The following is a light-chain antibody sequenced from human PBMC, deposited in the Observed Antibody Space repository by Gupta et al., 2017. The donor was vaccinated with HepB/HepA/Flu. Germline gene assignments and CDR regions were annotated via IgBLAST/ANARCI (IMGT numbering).Light chain of an antibody. V-gene: IGKV1-9*01. CDR2: TAS. CDR3: QQRHSSPFT. J-gene: IGKJ5*01. CDR1: QGISDY. Sequence: DIQLTQSPSFLSASAGDRVTITCRASQGISDYLAWFQQKPGKAPKLLIHTASTLQGGVPSRFSGSGSGTEFTLTISSLQPEDFATYYCQQRHSSPFTFGQGTQVEIK.